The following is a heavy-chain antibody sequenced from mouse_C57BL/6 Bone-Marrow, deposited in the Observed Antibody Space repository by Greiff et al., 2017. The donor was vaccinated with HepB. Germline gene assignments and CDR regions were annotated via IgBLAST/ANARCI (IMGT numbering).Heavy chain of an antibody. D-gene: IGHD6-5*01. CDR1: GYTFTGYW. Sequence: QVQLQQSGAELMKPGASVKLSCKATGYTFTGYWIEWVKQRPGHGLEWIGEILPGSGSTNYNEKFKGKATFTADTSSNTAYMQLSSLTPEDSAIYYCSRDPPMSVSAMDDWGKGTSVTVSS. J-gene: IGHJ4*01. CDR3: SRDPPMSVSAMDD. V-gene: IGHV1-9*01. CDR2: ILPGSGST.